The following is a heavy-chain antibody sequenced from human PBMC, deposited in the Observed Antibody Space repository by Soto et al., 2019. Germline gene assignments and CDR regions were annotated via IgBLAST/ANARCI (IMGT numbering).Heavy chain of an antibody. CDR2: INSDGSST. V-gene: IGHV3-74*01. CDR3: ARDLEEYSSGWYFMPGIGY. J-gene: IGHJ4*02. CDR1: GFTFSSYW. D-gene: IGHD6-19*01. Sequence: GGSLRLSCAASGFTFSSYWMHWVRQAPGKGLVWVSRINSDGSSTSYADSVKGRFTISRDNAKNTLYLQMNSLRAEDTAVYYCARDLEEYSSGWYFMPGIGYWGQGTLVTSPQ.